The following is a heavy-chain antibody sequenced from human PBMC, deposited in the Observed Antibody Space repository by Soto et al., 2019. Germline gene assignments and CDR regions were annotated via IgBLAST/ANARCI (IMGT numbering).Heavy chain of an antibody. Sequence: SETLSLTCAVSGDSISPSYWTWIRQSPGKGLERIGEINHSGSTNYNPSLKSRVTISVDTSKNQFSLKLSSVTAADTAVYYCARANNLAAAVDCFDYWGQGTLVTVSS. CDR2: INHSGST. J-gene: IGHJ4*02. V-gene: IGHV4-34*01. CDR1: GDSISPSY. D-gene: IGHD6-13*01. CDR3: ARANNLAAAVDCFDY.